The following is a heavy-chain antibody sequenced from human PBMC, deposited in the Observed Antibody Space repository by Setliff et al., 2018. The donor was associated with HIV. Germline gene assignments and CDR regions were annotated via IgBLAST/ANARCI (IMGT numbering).Heavy chain of an antibody. CDR2: ISPYTGNT. D-gene: IGHD1-26*01. V-gene: IGHV1-18*01. J-gene: IGHJ5*02. CDR3: ARARLQGIVTAVGPRDNCLDP. CDR1: GYSLINYG. Sequence: GASVKVSCKASGYSLINYGISWVRQAPGQGPEWMGWISPYTGNTDYAPRLLGRVTMTTDTSTSTAYLELRSLTSDDTAVYYCARARLQGIVTAVGPRDNCLDPWGQGTRVTVSS.